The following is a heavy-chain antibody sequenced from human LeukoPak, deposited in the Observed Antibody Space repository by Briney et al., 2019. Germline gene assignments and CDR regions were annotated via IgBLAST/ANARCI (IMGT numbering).Heavy chain of an antibody. J-gene: IGHJ4*02. CDR2: ISGNNDNP. V-gene: IGHV1-18*04. D-gene: IGHD2-2*01. CDR1: GYTFTVYY. Sequence: ASVKVSCKASGYTFTVYYMHWVRQAPGQGLEWMGWISGNNDNPNYGQKFQGRFTLTTDSSTSTAYMELRNLRSDDTAVYYCARDGTSTDDYWGQGTLVTVSS. CDR3: ARDGTSTDDY.